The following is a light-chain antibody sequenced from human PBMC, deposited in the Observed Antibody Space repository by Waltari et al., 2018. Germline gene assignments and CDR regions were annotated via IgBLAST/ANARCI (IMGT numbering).Light chain of an antibody. J-gene: IGKJ1*01. CDR2: WAS. V-gene: IGKV4-1*01. CDR1: QSVIYSSNNKNY. CDR3: QQYYSSPQT. Sequence: DIVMTQSPDSLAVSLGERATINCQSSQSVIYSSNNKNYLAWYQQKPGQPPKLLIYWASTRESGVPDRFSVSGSGTDFTLTISSLQAEDVAVYYCQQYYSSPQTFGQGTKVEIK.